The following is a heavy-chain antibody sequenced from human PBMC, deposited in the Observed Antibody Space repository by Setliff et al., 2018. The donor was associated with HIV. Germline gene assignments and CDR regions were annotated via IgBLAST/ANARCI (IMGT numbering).Heavy chain of an antibody. D-gene: IGHD6-25*01. Sequence: PSQTLSLTCAVFGGSLSGYHWNWIRQPPGKGLEWIGEINHSGNTEYNSSLKSRVSISVDTSKNHLSLKLTSLTAADTAVYYCARDQRLPGVQPPYWYFDLWGRGTRVTVSS. CDR2: INHSGNT. V-gene: IGHV4-34*01. J-gene: IGHJ2*01. CDR3: ARDQRLPGVQPPYWYFDL. CDR1: GGSLSGYH.